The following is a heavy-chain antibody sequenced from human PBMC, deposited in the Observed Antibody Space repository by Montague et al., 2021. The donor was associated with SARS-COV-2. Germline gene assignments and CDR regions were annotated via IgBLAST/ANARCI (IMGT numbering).Heavy chain of an antibody. V-gene: IGHV3-23*01. Sequence: SLILSFSASGFAFNNFAMTWVRQPPGKGLEWVSSIFGSGAGTYYADSVKGRFTISRDNSRNTVYLQMNSLRSEDTAKYYCAKQPGAGAVVYWYFDLWGRGTVVSVSS. J-gene: IGHJ2*01. D-gene: IGHD6-19*01. CDR3: AKQPGAGAVVYWYFDL. CDR1: GFAFNNFA. CDR2: IFGSGAGT.